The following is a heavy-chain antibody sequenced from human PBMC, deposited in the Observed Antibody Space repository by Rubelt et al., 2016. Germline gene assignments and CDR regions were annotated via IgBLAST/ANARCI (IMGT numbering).Heavy chain of an antibody. J-gene: IGHJ4*02. CDR1: GGSISGSNFY. CDR2: ISYTGTT. CDR3: AGPSGSYLDFDY. V-gene: IGHV4-39*07. D-gene: IGHD1-26*01. Sequence: QLQLQESGPGLVKPSETLSLTCTVSGGSISGSNFYWGWIRQPPGKGLEWIAKISYTGTTDYNPSLKSRVTISVDTSKNHFSLKLNSVTAADTAVYYCAGPSGSYLDFDYWGQGALVTVSS.